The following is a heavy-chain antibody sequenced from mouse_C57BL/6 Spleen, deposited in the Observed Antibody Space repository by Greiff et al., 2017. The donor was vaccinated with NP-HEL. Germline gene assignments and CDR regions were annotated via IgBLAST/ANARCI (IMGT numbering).Heavy chain of an antibody. V-gene: IGHV8-8*01. CDR1: GFSLSTFGMG. CDR3: ARIAPYYYGSSFAY. J-gene: IGHJ3*01. Sequence: QVTLKESGPGILQPSQTLSLTCSFSGFSLSTFGMGVGWIRQPSGKGLEWLAHIWWDDDKYYNPALKSRLTVSKDTSKNQVFLKIANVDTADTATYYCARIAPYYYGSSFAYWGQGTLVTVSA. D-gene: IGHD1-1*01. CDR2: IWWDDDK.